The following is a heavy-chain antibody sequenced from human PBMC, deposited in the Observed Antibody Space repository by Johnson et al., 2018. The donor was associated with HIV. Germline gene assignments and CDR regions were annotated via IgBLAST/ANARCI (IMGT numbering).Heavy chain of an antibody. V-gene: IGHV3-30*14. J-gene: IGHJ3*02. CDR1: GFTFSSYA. CDR3: ASSSPRDAFDI. Sequence: VQLVESGGGVVQPGRSLRLSCAASGFTFSSYAMHWVRQCPGKGLEWVALISYDGRNKYYTNSVKGRFTIPRDNSKNTLYLQMNSLRAEDTAVYYCASSSPRDAFDIWGQGTMVTVSS. CDR2: ISYDGRNK.